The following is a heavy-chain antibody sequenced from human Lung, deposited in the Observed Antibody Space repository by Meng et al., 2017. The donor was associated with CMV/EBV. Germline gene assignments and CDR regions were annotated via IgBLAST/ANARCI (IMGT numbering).Heavy chain of an antibody. J-gene: IGHJ4*02. V-gene: IGHV4-59*01. D-gene: IGHD6-19*01. CDR2: IYYSGST. Sequence: SETLSLTCTVSGGSISSYYWSWIRQPPGKGLEWIGYIYYSGSTNYNPSLESRVTISVDTSKNQFSLKLSPVTAADAAVYYCARDGPAVAPKWGQGTRVTVSS. CDR1: GGSISSYY. CDR3: ARDGPAVAPK.